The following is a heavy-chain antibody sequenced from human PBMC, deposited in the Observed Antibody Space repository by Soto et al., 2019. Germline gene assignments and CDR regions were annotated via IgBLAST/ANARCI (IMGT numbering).Heavy chain of an antibody. V-gene: IGHV1-69*02. CDR1: GGTFSSYT. CDR3: ARTGEDCSGGRCYHPRVDWDAFEI. J-gene: IGHJ3*02. D-gene: IGHD2-15*01. CDR2: IIPILCIA. Sequence: QVQLVQSGAEVKKPGSSVKVSCKASGGTFSSYTISWVRQAPGQGLEWMGRIIPILCIANYAQKFQGRVTITADKSTCTAYMELSSLRSEDTAVYYCARTGEDCSGGRCYHPRVDWDAFEIWGQGTLVTVSS.